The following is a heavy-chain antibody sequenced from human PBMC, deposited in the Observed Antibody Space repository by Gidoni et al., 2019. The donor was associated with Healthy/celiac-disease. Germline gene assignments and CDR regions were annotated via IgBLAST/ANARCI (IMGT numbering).Heavy chain of an antibody. V-gene: IGHV3-33*01. CDR2: IWDDGSNK. D-gene: IGHD3-22*01. J-gene: IGHJ5*02. Sequence: QVQLVESGGGVVQPVWSLRLSCAASGFTFSSYGMHLVRQVPGKGLEWVAVIWDDGSNKYYADSVKGRFTISRDNSKNTLYLQMNSLRAEDTAVYYCAREASYYDSSGYYHHWGQGTLVTVSS. CDR3: AREASYYDSSGYYHH. CDR1: GFTFSSYG.